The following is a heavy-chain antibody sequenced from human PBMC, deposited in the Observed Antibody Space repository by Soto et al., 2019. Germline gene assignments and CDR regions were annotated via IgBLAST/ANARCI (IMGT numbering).Heavy chain of an antibody. CDR1: GFSFSNYN. J-gene: IGHJ4*02. V-gene: IGHV3-48*02. CDR2: ITDSSDTV. CDR3: ARDFGHGYYLDY. Sequence: PGGSLRLSCVASGFSFSNYNMNWVRQAPGKWLEWVSYITDSSDTVHYAASVRGRFTISRDNAESSLYLQMNSLRDEDTAVYFCARDFGHGYYLDYWGRGTLVTVSS. D-gene: IGHD3-3*01.